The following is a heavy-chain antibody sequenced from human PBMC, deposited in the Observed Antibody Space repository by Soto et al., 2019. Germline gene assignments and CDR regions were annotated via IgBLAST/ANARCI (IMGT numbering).Heavy chain of an antibody. D-gene: IGHD6-13*01. J-gene: IGHJ6*02. CDR2: INHSGST. CDR3: ARNRNRQQLVNYYYYGMDV. CDR1: GGSFSNYY. Sequence: SETLSLTCAVYGGSFSNYYWSWIRQPPGKGLEWIGEINHSGSTNCNPSLKSRVTISVDTSKNQFSLKLTSVTAADTAVYYCARNRNRQQLVNYYYYGMDVWGQGTTVTVSS. V-gene: IGHV4-34*01.